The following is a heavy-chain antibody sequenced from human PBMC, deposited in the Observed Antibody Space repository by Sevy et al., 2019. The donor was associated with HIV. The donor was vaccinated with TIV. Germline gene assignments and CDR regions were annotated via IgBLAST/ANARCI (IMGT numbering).Heavy chain of an antibody. CDR2: ISFDGSNK. V-gene: IGHV3-30*03. CDR3: ASVRGCSTIRLGRFDH. Sequence: GGSLRLSCAASGFSFSTYGLHWVRQAPGKGLEWVALISFDGSNKYYADSVKGRFAISRDNSNNTLYLEMNSLRREDTAVYYCASVRGCSTIRLGRFDHWGQGTLVTVSS. CDR1: GFSFSTYG. J-gene: IGHJ4*02. D-gene: IGHD5-12*01.